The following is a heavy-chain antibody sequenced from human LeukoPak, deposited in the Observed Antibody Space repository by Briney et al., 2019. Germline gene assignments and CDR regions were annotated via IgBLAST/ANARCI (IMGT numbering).Heavy chain of an antibody. CDR2: IRSKADSYAT. J-gene: IGHJ4*02. CDR3: ATFPSGSYSAY. V-gene: IGHV3-73*01. CDR1: GFTFSDSG. Sequence: GGSLRLSCAASGFTFSDSGMHWVRQASGRGLEWVGHIRSKADSYATVYAASVKGRFTITRDDSENTAYLQMNSLKSEDTAVYYCATFPSGSYSAYWGQGTLVTVSS. D-gene: IGHD1-26*01.